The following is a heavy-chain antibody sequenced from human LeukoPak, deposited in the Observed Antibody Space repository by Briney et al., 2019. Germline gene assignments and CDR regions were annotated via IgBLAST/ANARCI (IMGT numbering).Heavy chain of an antibody. Sequence: GGSLRLSCAASGFTFSSYWMHWVRQAPGKGLVCVSRINSDGSSTSYADSVKGRFTISRDNAKNTLYLQMNSLRAEDTAVYYCARSGAGLRSWFDPWGQGTLVTVSS. CDR2: INSDGSST. CDR3: ARSGAGLRSWFDP. J-gene: IGHJ5*02. V-gene: IGHV3-74*01. D-gene: IGHD5-12*01. CDR1: GFTFSSYW.